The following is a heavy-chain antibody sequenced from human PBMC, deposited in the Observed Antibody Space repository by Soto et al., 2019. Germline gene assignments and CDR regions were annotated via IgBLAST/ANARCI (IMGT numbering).Heavy chain of an antibody. D-gene: IGHD3-9*01. V-gene: IGHV3-23*01. Sequence: GGSLRLSCAASGFTFSSYAMSWVRQAPGKGLEWVSAISGSGGSTYYADSVKGRFTISRDNSKNTLYLQMNSLRAEDTAVYYCAKAQRRLDYYYYGMDVWGQGTTVTVSS. CDR1: GFTFSSYA. CDR2: ISGSGGST. CDR3: AKAQRRLDYYYYGMDV. J-gene: IGHJ6*02.